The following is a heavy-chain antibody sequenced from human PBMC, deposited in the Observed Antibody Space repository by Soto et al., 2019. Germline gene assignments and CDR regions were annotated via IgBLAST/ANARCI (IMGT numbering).Heavy chain of an antibody. CDR1: GYTFTSYD. CDR3: ARSTGYSIFYYYYGMDV. V-gene: IGHV1-8*01. Sequence: ASVKVSCKASGYTFTSYDINWVRQATAQGLEWMGWMNPNSGNTGYAQKFQGRVTMTRNTSISTAYMELSSLRSEDTAVYYCARSTGYSIFYYYYGMDVWGQGTTVTVSS. CDR2: MNPNSGNT. J-gene: IGHJ6*02. D-gene: IGHD3-3*02.